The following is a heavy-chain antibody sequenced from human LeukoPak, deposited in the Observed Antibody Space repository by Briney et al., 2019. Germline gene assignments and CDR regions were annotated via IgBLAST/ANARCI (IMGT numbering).Heavy chain of an antibody. Sequence: GGSLRPSCAASGFTFSSYWMHWVRQAPGKGLVWVSRIYSDGSSIGYAGSVKGRFTISRDNAKNTLYLQMNSLRVEDTAVYYCVRGPQGHYMDVWGKGTTVTVSS. CDR1: GFTFSSYW. CDR3: VRGPQGHYMDV. V-gene: IGHV3-74*01. CDR2: IYSDGSSI. J-gene: IGHJ6*03.